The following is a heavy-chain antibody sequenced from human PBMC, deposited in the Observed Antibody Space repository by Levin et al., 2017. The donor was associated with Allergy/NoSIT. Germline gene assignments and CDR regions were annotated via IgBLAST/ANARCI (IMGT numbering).Heavy chain of an antibody. Sequence: GESLKISCKASGYSFTTYWIGWVRHMPGKGLECMGIIYPGDSDTKYSPSFQGQVTISADKSITTAYLQWTSLKASDSAMYYCVRQGLYCTGGACYSLAFDSWGQGTMVTVSS. V-gene: IGHV5-51*01. CDR3: VRQGLYCTGGACYSLAFDS. J-gene: IGHJ3*02. D-gene: IGHD2-15*01. CDR2: IYPGDSDT. CDR1: GYSFTTYW.